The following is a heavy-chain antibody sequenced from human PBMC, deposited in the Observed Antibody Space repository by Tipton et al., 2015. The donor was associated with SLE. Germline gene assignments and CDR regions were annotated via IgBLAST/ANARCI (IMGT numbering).Heavy chain of an antibody. D-gene: IGHD1-26*01. CDR3: AKNSGSYTASYYYYGMDV. CDR1: GYTFTSYY. CDR2: INPSGGST. J-gene: IGHJ6*02. Sequence: QSGPEVKKPGASVKVSCKASGYTFTSYYMHWVRQAPGQGLEWMGIINPSGGSTSYAQKFQGRVTMTRDTSTSTVYMELSSLRSEDTAVYYCAKNSGSYTASYYYYGMDVWGQGTTVTVSS. V-gene: IGHV1-46*01.